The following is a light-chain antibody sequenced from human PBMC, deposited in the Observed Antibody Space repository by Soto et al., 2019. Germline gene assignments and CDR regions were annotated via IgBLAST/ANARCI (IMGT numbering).Light chain of an antibody. J-gene: IGKJ4*01. CDR3: QKCKVALFT. Sequence: DIQMTQSPSSLSASLGDRATITCRASQVIDNHLAWFQQKPGKAPNLLIYAASTWQSGVPSRFTGSGSGTDFTLTISSLQPEDAAIYYCQKCKVALFTFGGGTKVDIK. CDR2: AAS. CDR1: QVIDNH. V-gene: IGKV1-27*01.